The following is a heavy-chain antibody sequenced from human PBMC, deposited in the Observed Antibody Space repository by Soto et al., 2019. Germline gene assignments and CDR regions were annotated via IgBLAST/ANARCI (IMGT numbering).Heavy chain of an antibody. CDR1: GFTFDDST. CDR2: ISWDGGST. J-gene: IGHJ6*01. Sequence: GGSLRLSCAASGFTFDDSTMHWVRQAPGKGLEWVSLISWDGGSTYYADSVKGRFTISRDNSKNSLYLQMNSLRTEDTALYYCAKDWRGAEGREAYYYYGMDVWGQGTTVTLSS. V-gene: IGHV3-43*01. CDR3: AKDWRGAEGREAYYYYGMDV. D-gene: IGHD1-26*01.